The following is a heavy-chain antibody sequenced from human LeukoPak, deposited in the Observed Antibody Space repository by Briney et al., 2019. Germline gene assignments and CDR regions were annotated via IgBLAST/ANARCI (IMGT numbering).Heavy chain of an antibody. J-gene: IGHJ4*02. V-gene: IGHV4-4*07. Sequence: SETLSLTCTVSAGSISNYYWIWIRQPAGQGLEWIGRIYPSGSTHYNPSLKSRVTMSVDTSKNQFSLKLSSVTAADTAVYYCARVRGDYGDPYSFDYWGQGTLVTVSS. CDR1: AGSISNYY. CDR3: ARVRGDYGDPYSFDY. CDR2: IYPSGST. D-gene: IGHD4-17*01.